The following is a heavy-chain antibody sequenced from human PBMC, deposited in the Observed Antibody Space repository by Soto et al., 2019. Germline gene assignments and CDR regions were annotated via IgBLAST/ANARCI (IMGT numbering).Heavy chain of an antibody. CDR2: ISAYNGNT. CDR3: ARDLWNYSDHGVDY. CDR1: GYTFTSYG. D-gene: IGHD1-7*01. J-gene: IGHJ4*02. V-gene: IGHV1-18*01. Sequence: ASVKVSCKASGYTFTSYGISWVRQAPGQGLEWMGWISAYNGNTNYAQKLQGRVTMTTDTSTSTAYMELRSLRSDHTAVYYCARDLWNYSDHGVDYWGQGTLVTVSS.